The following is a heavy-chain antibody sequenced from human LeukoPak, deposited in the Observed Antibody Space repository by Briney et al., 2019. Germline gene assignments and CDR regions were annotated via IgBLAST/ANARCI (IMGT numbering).Heavy chain of an antibody. Sequence: GGSLRLSCAASGFTFSSAWMHWVRQTPGKGXXXVSRINSDGSSTNYADSVKGRFTISRGNAKNMVNLQMNSLRAEDTAIYYCTRDYSYAMAVWGQGTTVTVSS. CDR2: INSDGSST. V-gene: IGHV3-74*01. CDR3: TRDYSYAMAV. J-gene: IGHJ6*02. D-gene: IGHD2-21*01. CDR1: GFTFSSAW.